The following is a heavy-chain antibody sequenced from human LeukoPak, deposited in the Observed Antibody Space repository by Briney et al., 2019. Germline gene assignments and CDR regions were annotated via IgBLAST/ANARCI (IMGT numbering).Heavy chain of an antibody. CDR1: GGSISSSNW. CDR2: IYHSGST. CDR3: ASDLKEVDYGDYPMDV. J-gene: IGHJ6*03. D-gene: IGHD4-17*01. V-gene: IGHV4-4*02. Sequence: SETLSLTCAVSGGSISSSNWWSWVRQPPGKGLEWIGEIYHSGSTNYNPSLKSRVTISVDKSKNQFSLKLSSVTAADTAVYYCASDLKEVDYGDYPMDVWGKGTTVTVSS.